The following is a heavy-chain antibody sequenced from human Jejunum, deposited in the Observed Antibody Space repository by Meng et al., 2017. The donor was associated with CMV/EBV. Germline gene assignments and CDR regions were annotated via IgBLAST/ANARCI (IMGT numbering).Heavy chain of an antibody. CDR2: TSWNSDSI. J-gene: IGHJ4*02. Sequence: GFTFDDYTMHWVRQAPGKGLEWVSSTSWNSDSIGYADSVKGRFTISRDNANNSLYLQMDSLREEDTALYYCAKGPYSSSRTPFDYWGQGTLVTVSS. V-gene: IGHV3-9*01. CDR3: AKGPYSSSRTPFDY. CDR1: GFTFDDYT. D-gene: IGHD6-13*01.